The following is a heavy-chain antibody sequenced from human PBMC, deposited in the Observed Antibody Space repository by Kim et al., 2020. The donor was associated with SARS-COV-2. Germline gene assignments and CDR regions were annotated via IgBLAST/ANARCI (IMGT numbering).Heavy chain of an antibody. Sequence: SETLSLTCAVYGGSFSGYYWSWIRQPPGKGLEWIGEINHSGSTNYNPSLKSRVTISVDTSKNQFSLKLSSVTAAGTAGYYCARGPGYSSSWYGARNWFDPWGQGTLVTVSS. D-gene: IGHD6-13*01. J-gene: IGHJ5*02. CDR3: ARGPGYSSSWYGARNWFDP. CDR1: GGSFSGYY. CDR2: INHSGST. V-gene: IGHV4-34*01.